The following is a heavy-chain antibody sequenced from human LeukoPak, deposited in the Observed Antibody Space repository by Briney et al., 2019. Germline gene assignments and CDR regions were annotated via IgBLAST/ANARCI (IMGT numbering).Heavy chain of an antibody. Sequence: PGGSLRLSRAASGFTFSSYAMSWVRQAPGKGLEWVSAISGSGGSTYYADSVKGRFTISRDNSKNTLYLQMNSLRAEDTAVYYCAKPKGYDFWSGYREGYFDYWGQGTLVTVSS. D-gene: IGHD3-3*01. CDR3: AKPKGYDFWSGYREGYFDY. J-gene: IGHJ4*02. V-gene: IGHV3-23*01. CDR1: GFTFSSYA. CDR2: ISGSGGST.